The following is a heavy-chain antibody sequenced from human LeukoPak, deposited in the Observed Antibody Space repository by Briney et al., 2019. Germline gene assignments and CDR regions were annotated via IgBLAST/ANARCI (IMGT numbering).Heavy chain of an antibody. CDR2: ISGSGGST. D-gene: IGHD3-9*01. J-gene: IGHJ4*02. CDR3: AKGSEYYDILTGYEILGYFDY. CDR1: GFTFSSYA. Sequence: GGFLRLSCAASGFTFSSYAMSWVRQAPGKGLEWVSAISGSGGSTYYADSVKGRFTISRDNSKNTLYLQMNSLRAEDTAVYYCAKGSEYYDILTGYEILGYFDYWGQGTLVTVSS. V-gene: IGHV3-23*01.